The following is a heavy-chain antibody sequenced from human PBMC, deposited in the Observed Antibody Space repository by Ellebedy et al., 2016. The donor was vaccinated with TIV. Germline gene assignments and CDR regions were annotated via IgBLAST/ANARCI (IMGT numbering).Heavy chain of an antibody. CDR2: ISYDGSSE. D-gene: IGHD1-1*01. Sequence: GESLKISCAASGFTFSGYAMHWVRQAPGKGLEWMAVISYDGSSEYYADSLNDRFTISRDNSKNTLYLQMNNMRVEDTAVYYCARDASRYNPPELREYYYYYHGMDVWGQGTTVTVSS. CDR1: GFTFSGYA. CDR3: ARDASRYNPPELREYYYYYHGMDV. V-gene: IGHV3-30*01. J-gene: IGHJ6*02.